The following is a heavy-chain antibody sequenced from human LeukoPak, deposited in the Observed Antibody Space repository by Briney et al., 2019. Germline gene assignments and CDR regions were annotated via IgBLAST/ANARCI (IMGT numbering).Heavy chain of an antibody. Sequence: PSETLSLTCAVYGGSFSGYYWSWIRQPPGKGLEWIGYIYYSGSTNYNPSLKSRVTISVDTSKNQFSLKLSSVTAADTAVYYCARHKGYYDFGFDPWGQGTLVTVSS. J-gene: IGHJ5*02. D-gene: IGHD3-3*01. CDR1: GGSFSGYY. CDR2: IYYSGST. V-gene: IGHV4-59*08. CDR3: ARHKGYYDFGFDP.